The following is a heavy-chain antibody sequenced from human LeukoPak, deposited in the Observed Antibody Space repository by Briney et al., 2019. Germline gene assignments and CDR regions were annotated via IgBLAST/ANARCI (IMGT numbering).Heavy chain of an antibody. V-gene: IGHV1-69*05. CDR1: GGTLSSYA. J-gene: IGHJ3*02. CDR3: ARRGDSSGYYYIGSAFDI. Sequence: GASVKVSCKASGGTLSSYAISWVRQAPGQGLEWMGRIIPIFGTANYAQKFQGRVTITTDESTSTAYMELSSLRSEDTAVYYCARRGDSSGYYYIGSAFDIWGQGTMVTVSS. D-gene: IGHD3-22*01. CDR2: IIPIFGTA.